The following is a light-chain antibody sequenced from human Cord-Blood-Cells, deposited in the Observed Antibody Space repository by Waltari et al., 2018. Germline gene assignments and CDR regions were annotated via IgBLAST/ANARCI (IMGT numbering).Light chain of an antibody. V-gene: IGLV2-14*01. J-gene: IGLJ1*01. CDR1: SRDVGGHNY. CDR2: EVS. Sequence: QSALTQPASVSGSPGQSNTIPCTGTSRDVGGHNYVSWYQQHPGKAPKLMIYEVSNRPSGVSNRFSGSKSGNTASLTISGLQAEDEADYYCSSYTSSSTNYVFGTGTKVTVL. CDR3: SSYTSSSTNYV.